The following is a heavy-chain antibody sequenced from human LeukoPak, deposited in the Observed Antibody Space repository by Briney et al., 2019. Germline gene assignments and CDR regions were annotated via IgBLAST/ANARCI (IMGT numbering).Heavy chain of an antibody. J-gene: IGHJ5*02. CDR1: GESSTAYH. Sequence: SETLSLTCAVFGESSTAYHWTWIRLSPGKGLEWIGEMNHDGSTIRNPSLKSRLTISGDTSKKQFTLQLYSVTAADTAVYYCAKGHRYSSGWYWSHWFDPWGQGTLVTVSS. D-gene: IGHD6-19*01. V-gene: IGHV4-34*01. CDR2: MNHDGST. CDR3: AKGHRYSSGWYWSHWFDP.